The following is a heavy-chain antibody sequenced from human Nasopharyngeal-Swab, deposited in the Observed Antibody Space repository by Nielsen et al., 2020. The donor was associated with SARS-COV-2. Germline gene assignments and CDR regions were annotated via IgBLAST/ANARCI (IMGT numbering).Heavy chain of an antibody. CDR1: GFTFSSYE. D-gene: IGHD3-10*01. CDR3: AREGGLLWFGESPEGGWFDP. J-gene: IGHJ5*02. V-gene: IGHV3-48*03. Sequence: GGSLRLSCAASGFTFSSYEMNWVRQAPGKGLEWVSYISRSGSTIYYADSVKGRFTISRDNAKNSLYLQMNSLRAEDTAVYYCAREGGLLWFGESPEGGWFDPWGQGTLVTVSS. CDR2: ISRSGSTI.